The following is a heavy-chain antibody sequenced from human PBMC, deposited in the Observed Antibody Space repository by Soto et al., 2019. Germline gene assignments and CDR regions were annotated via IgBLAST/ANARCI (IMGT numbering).Heavy chain of an antibody. CDR1: GYTFTSYY. V-gene: IGHV1-46*03. J-gene: IGHJ4*02. CDR2: INPSGGST. CDR3: ARSYSSGWYYFDY. Sequence: ASVKLSCKASGYTFTSYYMHWVRQSPGQGLEWMGIINPSGGSTSYAQKFQGRVTMTRDTSTSTVYMELSSLRSEDTAVYYCARSYSSGWYYFDYWGQGTLVTVSS. D-gene: IGHD6-19*01.